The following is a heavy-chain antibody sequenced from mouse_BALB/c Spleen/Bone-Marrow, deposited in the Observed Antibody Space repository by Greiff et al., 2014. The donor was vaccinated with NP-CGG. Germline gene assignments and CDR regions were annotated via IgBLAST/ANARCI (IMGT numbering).Heavy chain of an antibody. CDR1: GYTFSSYW. V-gene: IGHV1-9*01. CDR2: VLPGSGST. J-gene: IGHJ4*01. CDR3: ARWGGNYEGYAMDY. D-gene: IGHD2-1*01. Sequence: VQLQQSGAELMKPGASVKISCKATGYTFSSYWIEWVKQRPGHGLEWIGEVLPGSGSTNYNEKFKGKATFTADTSSNTAYVQLSSLTSEDSAVYYCARWGGNYEGYAMDYWGQGTSVTVSS.